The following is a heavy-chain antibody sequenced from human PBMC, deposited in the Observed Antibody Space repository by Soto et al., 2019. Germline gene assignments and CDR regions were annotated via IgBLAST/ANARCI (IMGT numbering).Heavy chain of an antibody. V-gene: IGHV4-39*01. Sequence: SETLSLTCTVSGGSIRSSSYYWGWIRQPPGKGLEWIGSIYYSGSTYYNPSLKRRVTISVDTSNNQFSLKLSSVTAANTAVYDCARMYLHYDFWSGYYMMAFFSQTPIDDLGQGSLITVSS. J-gene: IGHJ4*02. D-gene: IGHD3-3*01. CDR2: IYYSGST. CDR1: GGSIRSSSYY. CDR3: ARMYLHYDFWSGYYMMAFFSQTPIDD.